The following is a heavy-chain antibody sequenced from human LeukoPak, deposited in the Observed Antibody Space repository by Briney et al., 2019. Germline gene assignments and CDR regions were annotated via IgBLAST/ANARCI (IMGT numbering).Heavy chain of an antibody. D-gene: IGHD1-7*01. CDR2: ISSSSSYI. CDR3: ESGQTSIAATFDY. Sequence: PGGSLRLSCAASGFTFSSYSMNWVRQAPGKGPEWVSYISSSSSYIYYADSVKGQFTISRDNAKNSLYLQMNSLRAEDTAVYYCESGQTSIAATFDYWGQGTLVTVSS. V-gene: IGHV3-21*01. J-gene: IGHJ4*02. CDR1: GFTFSSYS.